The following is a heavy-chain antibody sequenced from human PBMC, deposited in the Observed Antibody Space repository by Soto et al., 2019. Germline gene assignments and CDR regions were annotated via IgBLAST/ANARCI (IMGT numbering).Heavy chain of an antibody. V-gene: IGHV1-69*13. D-gene: IGHD3-22*01. CDR3: ARQFYSDTTGYYYAY. CDR1: GGTFSRNT. Sequence: SVKVSCKASGGTFSRNTISWVRQAPGQGLEWMGGVMPIFGSANYAQKFQGRVTITADENTRTVYMELSRLRSEDTAVYYCARQFYSDTTGYYYAYWGQGTMVTVYS. CDR2: VMPIFGSA. J-gene: IGHJ4*02.